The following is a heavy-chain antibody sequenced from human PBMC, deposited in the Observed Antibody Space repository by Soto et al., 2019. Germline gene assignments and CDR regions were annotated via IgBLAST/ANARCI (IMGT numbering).Heavy chain of an antibody. CDR3: ATCHFWSGPWNDSRLDY. CDR1: GDSINSHHW. J-gene: IGHJ4*02. V-gene: IGHV4-4*02. Sequence: KTSETLSLTCTVSGDSINSHHWWFGGRQPPGKRLWWIGQIAHSGSTNYNPSLTSRVTKSVDKSKNHFSLKLTYVNAEDTAVYYCATCHFWSGPWNDSRLDYWGQGTLVTVSS. D-gene: IGHD3-3*02. CDR2: IAHSGST.